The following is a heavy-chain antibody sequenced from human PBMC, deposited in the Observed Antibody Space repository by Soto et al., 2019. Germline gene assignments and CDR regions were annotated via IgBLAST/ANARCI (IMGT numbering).Heavy chain of an antibody. D-gene: IGHD4-17*01. J-gene: IGHJ5*02. CDR1: GGSISSGGYS. V-gene: IGHV4-30-2*01. CDR3: SATVTGYWFDP. Sequence: QLQLQESGSGLVKPSQTLSLTCAVSGGSISSGGYSWSWIRQPPGKGLEWIGYIYHSGSTYYNPSLKSRVTISVDRSKNQFSLKLSSVTAADTAVYYCSATVTGYWFDPWGQGTLVTVSS. CDR2: IYHSGST.